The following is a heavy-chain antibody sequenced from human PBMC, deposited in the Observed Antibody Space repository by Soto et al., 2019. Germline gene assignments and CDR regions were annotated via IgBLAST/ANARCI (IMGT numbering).Heavy chain of an antibody. D-gene: IGHD4-4*01. J-gene: IGHJ6*02. Sequence: EVQLLESGGALVQPGGSLRLSCAASGFTFSTYGMSWVRQAPGKGLEWVASLSAAGDATYHAASVRGRFTVSRDNSKNTLYLQMNSLRAEDTAVYYCVRQAKLTTVTANVGYYYGLDVWGQGTTVTVSS. V-gene: IGHV3-23*01. CDR3: VRQAKLTTVTANVGYYYGLDV. CDR2: LSAAGDAT. CDR1: GFTFSTYG.